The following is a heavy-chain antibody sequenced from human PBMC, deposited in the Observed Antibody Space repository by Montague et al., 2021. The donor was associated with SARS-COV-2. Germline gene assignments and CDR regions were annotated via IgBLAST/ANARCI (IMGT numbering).Heavy chain of an antibody. CDR2: IYTSGST. CDR1: GGSISSYY. J-gene: IGHJ3*02. V-gene: IGHV4-4*07. CDR3: ARGALFYDSSGYYSDAFDI. D-gene: IGHD3-22*01. Sequence: SETLSLTCTVSGGSISSYYWNWIRQSSGKGLEWIGRIYTSGSTNXDPSLKSRVTMSVDTSKNQFSPKLSSVTAADTAVYYCARGALFYDSSGYYSDAFDIWGQGTMVTVSS.